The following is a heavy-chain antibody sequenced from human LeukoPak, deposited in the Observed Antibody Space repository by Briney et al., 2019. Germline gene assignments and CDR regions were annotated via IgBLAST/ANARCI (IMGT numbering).Heavy chain of an antibody. V-gene: IGHV3-23*01. CDR1: GFTFSSYV. CDR2: VSGSGGGT. J-gene: IGHJ4*02. D-gene: IGHD2-15*01. CDR3: ANLRGRGAYACSGASCYSY. Sequence: GGSLRLSCEASGFTFSSYVISWVRQAPGKGREWVSGVSGSGGGTYYTDSLKGRLTISSDNSKNTLFLQMNSLRVEDTAVYYCANLRGRGAYACSGASCYSYWGQGTLVTVSP.